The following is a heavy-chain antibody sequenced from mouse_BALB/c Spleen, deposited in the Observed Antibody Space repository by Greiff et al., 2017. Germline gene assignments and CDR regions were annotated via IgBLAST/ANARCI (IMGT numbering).Heavy chain of an antibody. CDR2: IDPSDSYT. CDR3: ARGGVYYFDY. V-gene: IGHV1-69*02. Sequence: QVQLKQPGAELVKPGASVKLSCKASGYTFTSYWMHWVKQRPGQGLEWIGEIDPSDSYTNYNQKFKGKATLTVDKSSSTAYMQLSSLTSEDSAVYYCARGGVYYFDYWGQGTTLTVSS. J-gene: IGHJ2*01. CDR1: GYTFTSYW.